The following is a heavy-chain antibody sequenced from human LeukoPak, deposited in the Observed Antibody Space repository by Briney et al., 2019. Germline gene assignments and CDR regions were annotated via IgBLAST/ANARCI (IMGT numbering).Heavy chain of an antibody. V-gene: IGHV4-61*02. CDR1: GGSISSGSYY. D-gene: IGHD6-6*01. J-gene: IGHJ4*02. Sequence: SETLSLTWTVSGGSISSGSYYWSWIRQPAGKGLEWIGRIYTSGSTNYNPSLKSRVTISVDTSKNQFSLKLSSVTAADTAVYYCAREGRGYSSSPDYWGQGTLVTVSS. CDR3: AREGRGYSSSPDY. CDR2: IYTSGST.